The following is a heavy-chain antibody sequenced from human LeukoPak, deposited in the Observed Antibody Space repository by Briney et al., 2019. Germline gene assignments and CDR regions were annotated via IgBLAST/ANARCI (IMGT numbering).Heavy chain of an antibody. Sequence: PGGSLNLSFQASDFTFISYGLNWVRQAPGKGLEWVSSISSSSSYIYYADSVKGRFTISRDNAKNSLYLQMNSPRAEDTAVYYCARHSSGWYYFDYWGQGTLVTVSS. V-gene: IGHV3-21*01. CDR3: ARHSSGWYYFDY. D-gene: IGHD6-19*01. CDR2: ISSSSSYI. J-gene: IGHJ4*02. CDR1: DFTFISYG.